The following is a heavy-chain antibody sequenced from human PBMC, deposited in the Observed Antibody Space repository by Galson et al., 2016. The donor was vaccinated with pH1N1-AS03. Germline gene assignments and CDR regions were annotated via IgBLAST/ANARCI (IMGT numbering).Heavy chain of an antibody. J-gene: IGHJ4*02. CDR2: IHDDGVGT. V-gene: IGHV3-23*03. D-gene: IGHD1-1*01. CDR1: GFIFSRFA. Sequence: SLRLSCAASGFIFSRFAVTWVRQAPGKGLEWVSLIHDDGVGTYYADSVKGRFTISRDNSKNTLVLHMHSLRAEYTAVYYCAKARGLETPNYFFDYWGQGTLVTVSS. CDR3: AKARGLETPNYFFDY.